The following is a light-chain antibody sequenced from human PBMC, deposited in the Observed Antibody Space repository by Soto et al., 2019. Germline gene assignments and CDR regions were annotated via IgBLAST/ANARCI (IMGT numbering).Light chain of an antibody. CDR2: GTS. V-gene: IGKV3-20*01. J-gene: IGKJ2*03. CDR1: QNVDTAY. CDR3: QQYGNSPLYS. Sequence: EIVLTQSPGTLSLSPGERATLSCRASQNVDTAYLAWYQQRPGQAPRLLIYGTSNRATGVPNRFGGSGSGTDFTLTISGLEPEDFAVYDCQQYGNSPLYSFGQGTKLEIK.